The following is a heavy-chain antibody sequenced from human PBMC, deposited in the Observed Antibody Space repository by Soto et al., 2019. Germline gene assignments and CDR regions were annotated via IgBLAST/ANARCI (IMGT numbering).Heavy chain of an antibody. CDR3: ARDRTGAIAALFSKNEYDP. V-gene: IGHV3-74*01. Sequence: GGSLRLSCAASGFSFTSYWLHWVRQAPGKGLEWVSRISGDGSGASYAESVKGRFTISRDNAKSTLYLQMNSLRAEDTAVYYCARDRTGAIAALFSKNEYDPWGQGTLVTVSS. D-gene: IGHD6-6*01. CDR2: ISGDGSGA. J-gene: IGHJ5*02. CDR1: GFSFTSYW.